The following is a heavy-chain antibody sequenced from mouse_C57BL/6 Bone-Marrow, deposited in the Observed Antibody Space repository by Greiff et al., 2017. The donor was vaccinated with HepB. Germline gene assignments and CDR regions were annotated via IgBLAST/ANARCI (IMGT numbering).Heavy chain of an antibody. CDR1: GYTFTSYW. CDR2: IYPGSGST. CDR3: ARKDYYGSSSHDMDY. V-gene: IGHV1-55*01. Sequence: QVQLQQPGAELVKPGASVKMSCKASGYTFTSYWITWVKQRPGQGLEWIGDIYPGSGSTNYNEKFKSKATLTVDTSSSTAYMQLSSLTSEDSAVYYCARKDYYGSSSHDMDYWGQGTTLTVSS. D-gene: IGHD1-1*01. J-gene: IGHJ2*01.